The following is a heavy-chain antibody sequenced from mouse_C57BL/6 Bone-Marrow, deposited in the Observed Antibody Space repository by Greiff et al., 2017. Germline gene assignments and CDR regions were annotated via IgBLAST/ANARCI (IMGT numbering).Heavy chain of an antibody. J-gene: IGHJ3*01. Sequence: DVKLQESGPGLVKPSQSLSLTCSVTGYSITSGYYWNWIRQFPGNKLEWMGYISYDGSNNYNPSLKNRNSITRDTSKNQFFLKLNSVTTEDTATYYCARGALWSLFAYWGQGTLVTVSA. CDR2: ISYDGSN. V-gene: IGHV3-6*01. CDR3: ARGALWSLFAY. D-gene: IGHD1-1*02. CDR1: GYSITSGYY.